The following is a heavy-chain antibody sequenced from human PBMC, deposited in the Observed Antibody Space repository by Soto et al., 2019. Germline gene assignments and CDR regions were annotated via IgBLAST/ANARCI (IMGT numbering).Heavy chain of an antibody. V-gene: IGHV1-69*12. J-gene: IGHJ3*02. D-gene: IGHD2-21*02. CDR2: IIPIFGTS. CDR1: GGTFSTDS. Sequence: QVHLVQSGAEVKKPGSSVRVSCKASGGTFSTDSINWLRQAPGQGLEWMGGIIPIFGTSDYAPRFQGRFTITAEQSTITADMELSSQIFQDTAVHYCARGHEFGGNSDAFDIWCQETMVNVSS. CDR3: ARGHEFGGNSDAFDI.